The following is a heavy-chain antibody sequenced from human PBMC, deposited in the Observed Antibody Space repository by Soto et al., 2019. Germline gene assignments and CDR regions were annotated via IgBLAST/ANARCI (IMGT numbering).Heavy chain of an antibody. CDR3: ARHSIPRSYDFWSGYHPYYYYYYMDV. D-gene: IGHD3-3*01. J-gene: IGHJ6*03. CDR1: GGSISSSSYY. V-gene: IGHV4-39*01. Sequence: SETLSLTCTVSGGSISSSSYYWGWIRQPPGKGLEWIGSIYYSGSTYYNPSLKSRVTISVDTSKNQFSLKLSSVTAADTAVYYCARHSIPRSYDFWSGYHPYYYYYYMDVWGKGTTVTVSS. CDR2: IYYSGST.